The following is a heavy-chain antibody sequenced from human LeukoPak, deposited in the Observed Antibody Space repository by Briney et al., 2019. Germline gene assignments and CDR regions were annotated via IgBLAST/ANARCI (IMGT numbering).Heavy chain of an antibody. CDR1: GGSISSGDYY. V-gene: IGHV4-30-4*01. D-gene: IGHD3-22*01. Sequence: SETLSLTCTVSGGSISSGDYYWSWIRQPPGKGLEWIGYIYYSGSTYYNPSLKSRVTISVDTSKNQFSLKLSSVTAADTAVYYCAREGMGDSSHFDYWGQGTLVTVSS. J-gene: IGHJ4*02. CDR3: AREGMGDSSHFDY. CDR2: IYYSGST.